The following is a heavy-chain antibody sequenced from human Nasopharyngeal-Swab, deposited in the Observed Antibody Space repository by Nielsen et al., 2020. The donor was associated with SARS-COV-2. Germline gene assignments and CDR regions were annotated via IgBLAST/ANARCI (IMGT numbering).Heavy chain of an antibody. CDR1: GGTISNYY. V-gene: IGHV4-59*01. CDR2: ISYTGST. J-gene: IGHJ6*03. D-gene: IGHD3-22*01. CDR3: ARTQRYYDSSGYYYYYMDV. Sequence: SETLSLTCTVTGGTISNYYWSWIRRSPGKGLEWIGYISYTGSTNYKPSLKSRVTISADTSKNQFSLKLSSVTAADTAVYYCARTQRYYDSSGYYYYYMDVWGKGTTVTVSS.